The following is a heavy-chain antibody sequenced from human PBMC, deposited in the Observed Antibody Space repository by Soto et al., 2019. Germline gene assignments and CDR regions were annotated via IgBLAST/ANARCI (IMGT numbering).Heavy chain of an antibody. J-gene: IGHJ5*02. Sequence: EVQLLESGGGLVQPGGSLRLSCAASGFTFSSYAMSWVRQAPGKGLEWVSAISGSGGSTYYADSVKGRFTISRDNSKNTLHLQMNSLRAEDTAVYHCAKDGAWNYGAVDWFAPWGQRTLLTVSS. CDR2: ISGSGGST. V-gene: IGHV3-23*01. CDR1: GFTFSSYA. D-gene: IGHD1-7*01. CDR3: AKDGAWNYGAVDWFAP.